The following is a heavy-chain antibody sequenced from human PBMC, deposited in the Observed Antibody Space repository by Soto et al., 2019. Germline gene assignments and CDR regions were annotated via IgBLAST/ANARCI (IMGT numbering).Heavy chain of an antibody. J-gene: IGHJ5*02. CDR2: IYWNDDK. D-gene: IGHD6-19*01. CDR3: AKSGSSRWYGWSEP. V-gene: IGHV2-5*01. CDR1: GFSLRTRGVG. Sequence: SGPTLVNPTQTLTLTCIFSGFSLRTRGVGVGWIRQPPGKALEWIGFIYWNDDKRYSPSLKSRLTITKETSKNQVVLTMTNMDPVDTATYYCAKSGSSRWYGWSEPWGKGNLVNVSA.